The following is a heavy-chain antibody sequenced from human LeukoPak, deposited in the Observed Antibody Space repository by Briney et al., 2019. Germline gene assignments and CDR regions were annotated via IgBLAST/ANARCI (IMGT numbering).Heavy chain of an antibody. CDR3: ARHQRGSGSFLNFDY. J-gene: IGHJ4*02. CDR1: GGSISSYY. CDR2: IYYSGST. V-gene: IGHV4-59*08. D-gene: IGHD3-10*01. Sequence: PSETLSLTCTVSGGSISSYYWSWIRQPPGKGLEWIGYIYYSGSTNYNPSLKSRVTISVDTSKNQFSLKLSSVTAADTAVYYCARHQRGSGSFLNFDYWGQGTLVTVSS.